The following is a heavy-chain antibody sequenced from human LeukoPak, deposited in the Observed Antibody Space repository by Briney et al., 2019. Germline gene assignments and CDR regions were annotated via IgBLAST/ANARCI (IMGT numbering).Heavy chain of an antibody. CDR3: AKDDGGSYYIYYYYMDV. CDR1: GFTFSSYA. J-gene: IGHJ6*03. Sequence: GGSLRLSCAASGFTFSSYAITWVRQAPGKGLEWVSSIRSSGDSTFYADPVKGRFTISRDNSKNTVYLLMNSLRTEDTAVYYCAKDDGGSYYIYYYYMDVWGKGTTVTISS. D-gene: IGHD1-26*01. CDR2: IRSSGDST. V-gene: IGHV3-23*01.